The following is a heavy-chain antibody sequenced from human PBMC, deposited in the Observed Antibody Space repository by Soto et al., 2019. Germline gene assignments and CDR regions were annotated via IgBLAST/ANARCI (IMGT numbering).Heavy chain of an antibody. J-gene: IGHJ5*02. CDR3: ARMYSSGSGWFHP. CDR1: GYFIGAGGYY. Sequence: QIELQESGPGLVKPSLTLSLTCFVSGYFIGAGGYYWSWIRHHPGKGLEWIGSFYSSGSIIYNPSLRSRVSITGDMSTNQFSMSLTSVTAADTARYYCARMYSSGSGWFHPWGQGTLVTVSS. V-gene: IGHV4-31*03. CDR2: FYSSGSI. D-gene: IGHD6-19*01.